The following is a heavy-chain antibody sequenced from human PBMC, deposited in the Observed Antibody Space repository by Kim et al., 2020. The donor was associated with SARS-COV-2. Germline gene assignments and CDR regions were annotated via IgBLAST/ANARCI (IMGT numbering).Heavy chain of an antibody. Sequence: SETLSLTCTVSGGSISSGGYYWSWIRQHPGKGLEWIGYIYYSGSTYYNPSLKSRVTISVDTSKNQFSLKLSSVTAADTAVYYCARSRASRVTMIVVVIDAFDIWGQGTMVTVSS. D-gene: IGHD3-22*01. J-gene: IGHJ3*02. V-gene: IGHV4-31*03. CDR2: IYYSGST. CDR1: GGSISSGGYY. CDR3: ARSRASRVTMIVVVIDAFDI.